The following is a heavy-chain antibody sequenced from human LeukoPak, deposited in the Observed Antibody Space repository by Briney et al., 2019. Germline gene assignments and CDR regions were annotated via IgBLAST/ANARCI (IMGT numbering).Heavy chain of an antibody. Sequence: GESLKISCKASGYSFANYWIGWVRQMPEKGLEWMGIIDPSDSDTRYTPSFQGQVTISADKSLTTAYLQWNSLKASDTAMYYCARQTAMGRSGDFWGQGTLVTVSS. CDR1: GYSFANYW. CDR3: ARQTAMGRSGDF. D-gene: IGHD5-18*01. J-gene: IGHJ4*02. V-gene: IGHV5-51*01. CDR2: IDPSDSDT.